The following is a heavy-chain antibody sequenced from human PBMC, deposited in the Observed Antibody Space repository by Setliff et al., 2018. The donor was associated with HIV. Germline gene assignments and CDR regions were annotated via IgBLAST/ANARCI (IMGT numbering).Heavy chain of an antibody. Sequence: SETLSLTCAVYNESFNGYYWTWIRQTPEKGLEWIGEIHHSGSSNYNPSLKSRVTLSMETSKNQFSLKLTSVTAADTAVYYCVKAVAAPSWFDPWGQGPLVTVSS. J-gene: IGHJ5*02. CDR2: IHHSGSS. V-gene: IGHV4-34*01. CDR3: VKAVAAPSWFDP. D-gene: IGHD2-15*01. CDR1: NESFNGYY.